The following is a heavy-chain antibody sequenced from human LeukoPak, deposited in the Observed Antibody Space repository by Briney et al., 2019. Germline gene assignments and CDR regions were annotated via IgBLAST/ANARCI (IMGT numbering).Heavy chain of an antibody. Sequence: SETLSLTCAVYGGSFSGYYWSWIRQPPGKGLEWIGEINHSGSTNYNPSPKSRVTISVDTSKNQFSLKLSSVTAADTAVYYCARGPITMVRGAHYYGMDVWGKGTTVTVSS. CDR1: GGSFSGYY. V-gene: IGHV4-34*01. D-gene: IGHD3-10*01. J-gene: IGHJ6*04. CDR2: INHSGST. CDR3: ARGPITMVRGAHYYGMDV.